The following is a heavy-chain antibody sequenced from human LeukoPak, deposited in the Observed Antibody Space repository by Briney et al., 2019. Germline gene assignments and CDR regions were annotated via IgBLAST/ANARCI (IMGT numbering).Heavy chain of an antibody. V-gene: IGHV4-4*09. Sequence: SETLSLTCTVSGGSISTYYWNWIRQPPGKGLEWIGYIYHSGSTNYNPSLQSRVTISVDPSKNQFSLKLSSVTAADTAVYYCARSGYDFWSGYSPYYFDYWGQGALVTVSS. J-gene: IGHJ4*02. CDR1: GGSISTYY. CDR3: ARSGYDFWSGYSPYYFDY. D-gene: IGHD3-3*01. CDR2: IYHSGST.